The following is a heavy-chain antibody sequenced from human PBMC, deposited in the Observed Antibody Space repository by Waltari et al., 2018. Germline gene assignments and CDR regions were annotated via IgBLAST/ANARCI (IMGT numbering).Heavy chain of an antibody. V-gene: IGHV4-30-2*01. CDR1: SSGGYY. CDR2: IYHSGST. CDR3: ARDLGIGGDWYFDL. D-gene: IGHD1-26*01. Sequence: SSGGYYWSWIRQHPGKGLEWIGYIYHSGSTYYNPSLKSRVTISVDRSKNQFSLKLSSVTAADTAVYYCARDLGIGGDWYFDLWGRGTLVTVSS. J-gene: IGHJ2*01.